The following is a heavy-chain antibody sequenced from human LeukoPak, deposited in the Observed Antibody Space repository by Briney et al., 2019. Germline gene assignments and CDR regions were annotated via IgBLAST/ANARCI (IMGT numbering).Heavy chain of an antibody. CDR3: ARDYDFWSGYSDDAFDI. V-gene: IGHV3-23*01. D-gene: IGHD3-3*01. Sequence: PGGSLRLSCAASGFTFSSYAMSWVRQAPGKGLEWVSDISGSGGSTSYADSVKGRSTISRDNSKNTPYLQMNSLRAEDTAVYYCARDYDFWSGYSDDAFDIWGQGTMVTVSS. CDR2: ISGSGGST. CDR1: GFTFSSYA. J-gene: IGHJ3*02.